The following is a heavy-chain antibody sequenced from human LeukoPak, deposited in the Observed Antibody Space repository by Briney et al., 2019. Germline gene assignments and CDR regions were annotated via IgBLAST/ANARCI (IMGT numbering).Heavy chain of an antibody. CDR3: ASTSSSKLPSGFDY. CDR1: GGSISSYY. J-gene: IGHJ4*02. CDR2: IYYSGST. Sequence: PSETLSLTCTVSGGSISSYYWSWIRQPPGKGLEWIGYIYYSGSTNYNPSLKSRVTISVDTSKNQFSLKLSSVTAADTAVYYCASTSSSKLPSGFDYWGQGTLVTVSS. V-gene: IGHV4-59*01. D-gene: IGHD6-13*01.